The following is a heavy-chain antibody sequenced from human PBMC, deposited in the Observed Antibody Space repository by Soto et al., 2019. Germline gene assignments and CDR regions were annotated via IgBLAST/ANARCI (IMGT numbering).Heavy chain of an antibody. Sequence: QVQLVQSGAEVKKPGASVKVSCKASGYTFTSYAMHWVRQAPGQRLEWMGWINAGNGNTKYSQKFQGRVTITRATAASTAYMGVSSMDSEDTAVYYCAGGVAGTIRYYYYYMDVWGKGTTVTVSS. D-gene: IGHD6-19*01. CDR2: INAGNGNT. CDR1: GYTFTSYA. CDR3: AGGVAGTIRYYYYYMDV. J-gene: IGHJ6*03. V-gene: IGHV1-3*01.